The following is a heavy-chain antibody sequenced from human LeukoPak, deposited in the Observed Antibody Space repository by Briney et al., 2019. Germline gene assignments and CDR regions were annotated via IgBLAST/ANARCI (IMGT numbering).Heavy chain of an antibody. Sequence: PGGSLRLSCAASGFTFSRTWMSWVRQSPGKGLEWVSSISSSSSYIYYADSVKGRFTISRDNAKNSLYLQMNSLRAEDTAVYYCASYCGGDCSTDYWGQGTLVTVSS. CDR3: ASYCGGDCSTDY. CDR1: GFTFSRTW. J-gene: IGHJ4*02. CDR2: ISSSSSYI. D-gene: IGHD2-21*02. V-gene: IGHV3-21*01.